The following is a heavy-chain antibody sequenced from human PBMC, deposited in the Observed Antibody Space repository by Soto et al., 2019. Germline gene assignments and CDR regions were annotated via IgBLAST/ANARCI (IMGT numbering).Heavy chain of an antibody. Sequence: SGPTLVNPTQTLTLTCTFSGFSLSTSGVGVGWIRQPPGKALEWLALIYWDDDKRYSPSLKSRLTITKNTLYLQMNSLRAEDTAVYYCVKGIGNYWALDYWGQGALVTVS. CDR1: GFSLSTSGVG. V-gene: IGHV2-5*02. CDR2: IYWDDDK. CDR3: GNYWALDY. J-gene: IGHJ4*02. D-gene: IGHD3-10*02.